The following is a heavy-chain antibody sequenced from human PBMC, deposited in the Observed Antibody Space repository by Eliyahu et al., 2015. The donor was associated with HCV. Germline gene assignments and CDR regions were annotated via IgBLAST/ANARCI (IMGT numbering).Heavy chain of an antibody. CDR1: GFTFSDYY. D-gene: IGHD1-1*01. V-gene: IGHV3-11*06. J-gene: IGHJ3*02. Sequence: QVQLVESGGGLVKPGGPLRLSCAASGFTFSDYYMSWIRQAPGKGLEWVSYISSSSSYTNYADSVKGRFTISRDNAKNSLYLQMNSLRAEDTAVYYCARDGTAFTYDAFDIWGQGTMVTVSS. CDR2: ISSSSSYT. CDR3: ARDGTAFTYDAFDI.